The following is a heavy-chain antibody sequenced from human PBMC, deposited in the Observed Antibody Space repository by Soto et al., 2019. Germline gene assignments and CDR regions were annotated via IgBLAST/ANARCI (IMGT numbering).Heavy chain of an antibody. CDR3: ARGPKVWRWLPYDAFDI. CDR1: GYTFTSYD. D-gene: IGHD5-12*01. CDR2: MNPNSGNK. Sequence: QVQLVQSGAEVKKPGASVKVSCKASGYTFTSYDINWVRQATGQGLEWMGWMNPNSGNKGYAQKFQGGVTMTRNTSTSTAYMELSSLRSEDTAVYYCARGPKVWRWLPYDAFDIWGQGTMVTVSS. V-gene: IGHV1-8*01. J-gene: IGHJ3*02.